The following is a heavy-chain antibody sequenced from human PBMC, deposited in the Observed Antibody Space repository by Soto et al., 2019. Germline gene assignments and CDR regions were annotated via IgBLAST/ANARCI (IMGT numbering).Heavy chain of an antibody. Sequence: SETLSLTCTVSGGSISSYYWSWIRQPPGKGLEWIGYIYYSGSTNYNPSLKSRVTISVDTSKNQFSLKLSSVTAADTAVYYCARQGSGYDYSDYWGQGTLVTVSS. CDR1: GGSISSYY. V-gene: IGHV4-59*08. CDR3: ARQGSGYDYSDY. D-gene: IGHD5-12*01. CDR2: IYYSGST. J-gene: IGHJ4*02.